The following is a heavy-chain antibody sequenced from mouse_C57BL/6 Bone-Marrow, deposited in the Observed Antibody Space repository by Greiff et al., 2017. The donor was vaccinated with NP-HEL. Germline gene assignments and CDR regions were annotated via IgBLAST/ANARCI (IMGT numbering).Heavy chain of an antibody. D-gene: IGHD2-4*01. CDR2: IAPEDGET. Sequence: VQLKQSGAELVKPGASVQLSCTASGFNIKDYYMHWVKQRTEQGLEWIGRIAPEDGETKYAPKFQGKATITADPSSNTAYLQLSSLTSEDTAVYYCAMVFDYDDFDYWGQGTTLTVSS. CDR3: AMVFDYDDFDY. CDR1: GFNIKDYY. J-gene: IGHJ2*01. V-gene: IGHV14-2*01.